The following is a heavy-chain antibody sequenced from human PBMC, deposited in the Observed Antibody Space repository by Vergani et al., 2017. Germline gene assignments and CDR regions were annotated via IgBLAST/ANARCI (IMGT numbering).Heavy chain of an antibody. D-gene: IGHD3-10*01. CDR2: VYRNGNT. V-gene: IGHV4-38-2*01. Sequence: QVDLQESGPGLVKASETLALNCAVPGYSVGSGYYWGWIRQPPGRGLEWIGCVYRNGNTYYTSSLRSRATISRDTSKNQFSLRLTSVTAADTAVYYCARQNPYGSAHVDFGGRGVLVTVSA. CDR3: ARQNPYGSAHVDF. J-gene: IGHJ4*02. CDR1: GYSVGSGYY.